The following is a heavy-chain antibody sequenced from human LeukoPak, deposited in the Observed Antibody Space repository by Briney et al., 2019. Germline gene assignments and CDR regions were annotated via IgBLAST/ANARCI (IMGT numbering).Heavy chain of an antibody. J-gene: IGHJ4*02. CDR1: GYSISSGYY. V-gene: IGHV4-38-2*02. CDR3: ARVWAAAGTGDY. Sequence: SETLSLTCTVSGYSISSGYYWGWIRQPPGKGLEWIGSIYHSGSTCYNPSLKSRVTISVDTSKNQFSLKLSSVTAADTAVYYCARVWAAAGTGDYWGQGTLVTVSS. D-gene: IGHD6-13*01. CDR2: IYHSGST.